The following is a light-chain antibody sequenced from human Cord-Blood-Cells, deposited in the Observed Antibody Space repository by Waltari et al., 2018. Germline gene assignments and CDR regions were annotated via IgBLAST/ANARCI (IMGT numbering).Light chain of an antibody. V-gene: IGKV3-20*01. CDR3: QQYGSSTYT. J-gene: IGKJ2*01. CDR2: GAS. Sequence: EIVLTKSPATLSLSPGERATISCRASQSVSSSYLAWYQQKPGQAPRLLIYGASSRATSITDRFSGSGSGTDFTLTISRLEPEDFAVYYCQQYGSSTYTFGQGTKLEIK. CDR1: QSVSSSY.